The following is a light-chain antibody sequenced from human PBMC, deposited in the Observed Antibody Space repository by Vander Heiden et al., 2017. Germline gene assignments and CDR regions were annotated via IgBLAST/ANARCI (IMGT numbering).Light chain of an antibody. CDR1: ELGDKY. Sequence: SFELAQTSLVSVSPGQTASITCSGYELGDKYACWYQQKPGQSPVLVIYQDTKRPSGIPERISGSNSGNTATLTISGTEAMDEADYFCQAWDNNTVIFGGGTKLSVL. CDR2: QDT. CDR3: QAWDNNTVI. V-gene: IGLV3-1*01. J-gene: IGLJ2*01.